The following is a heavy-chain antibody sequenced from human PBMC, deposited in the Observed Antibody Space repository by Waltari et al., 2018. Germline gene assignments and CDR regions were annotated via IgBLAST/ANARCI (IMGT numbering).Heavy chain of an antibody. V-gene: IGHV3-43D*04. Sequence: EVQLVESGGVVVQPGGSLRLSCAASGFTFDDYAMHWVRQAPGKGLEWVSLISWDGGSTYYADSVKGRFTISRDNSKNSLYLQMNSLRAEDTALYYCAKSDCGGDCYTFDYWGQGTLVIVSS. D-gene: IGHD2-21*01. CDR1: GFTFDDYA. CDR2: ISWDGGST. J-gene: IGHJ4*02. CDR3: AKSDCGGDCYTFDY.